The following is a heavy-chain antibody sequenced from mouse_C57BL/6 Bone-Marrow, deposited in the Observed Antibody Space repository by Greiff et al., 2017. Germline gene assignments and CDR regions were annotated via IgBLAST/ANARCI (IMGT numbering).Heavy chain of an antibody. D-gene: IGHD3-1*01. V-gene: IGHV1-61*01. Sequence: QVQLQQPGAELVRPGSSVKLSCKASGYTFTSYWLDWVKQRPGQGLEWIGNIYPSDSATHYNQKFKDKATLTVDKSSSTAFMQLSSLTSEDSAVDCCARGATPVSYAMDYWGQGTSVTVSS. J-gene: IGHJ4*01. CDR1: GYTFTSYW. CDR2: IYPSDSAT. CDR3: ARGATPVSYAMDY.